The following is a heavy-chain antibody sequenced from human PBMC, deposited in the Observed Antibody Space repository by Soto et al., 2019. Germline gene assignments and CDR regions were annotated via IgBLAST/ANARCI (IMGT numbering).Heavy chain of an antibody. V-gene: IGHV1-8*01. D-gene: IGHD2-21*02. CDR1: GYTFTDYD. CDR2: VSPDSGKA. Sequence: QVQVVQSRAEVKKPGTSVKISCKTSGYTFTDYDINWVRQATGQGLEWMGWVSPDSGKAGCAQKFQGRVTMTSDASISTVYMELSNLKSEDTAVYYCEVTTGYWGQGTTVTVSS. J-gene: IGHJ4*02. CDR3: EVTTGY.